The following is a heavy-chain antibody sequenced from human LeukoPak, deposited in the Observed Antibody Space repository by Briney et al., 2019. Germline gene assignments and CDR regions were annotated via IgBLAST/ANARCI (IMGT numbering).Heavy chain of an antibody. CDR2: ISSSSFTI. J-gene: IGHJ4*02. CDR3: AMRIGFDY. Sequence: GGSLRLSCAASGFTFSTYSMNWVRQAPGKGLEWVSYISSSSFTIYYADSVKGRFTISRDSAKNSVYLQMNSLKAEDTGIYYCAMRIGFDYWGQGTVVTVSS. V-gene: IGHV3-48*04. CDR1: GFTFSTYS.